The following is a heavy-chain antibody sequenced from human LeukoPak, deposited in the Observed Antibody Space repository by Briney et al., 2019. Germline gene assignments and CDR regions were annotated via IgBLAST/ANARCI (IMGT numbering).Heavy chain of an antibody. Sequence: PGGSLRLSCAASGFSVNNNYVDWVRQPPGKGLEWVSSMDNFGIKYYAHYVQGRFTISRDSSRDTVFLQMNSLRVEDTAVYYCAGGKYYGLGTRPGYLGYWGLGTLVTVSS. CDR2: MDNFGIK. CDR1: GFSVNNNY. J-gene: IGHJ4*02. V-gene: IGHV3-53*01. CDR3: AGGKYYGLGTRPGYLGY. D-gene: IGHD3-10*01.